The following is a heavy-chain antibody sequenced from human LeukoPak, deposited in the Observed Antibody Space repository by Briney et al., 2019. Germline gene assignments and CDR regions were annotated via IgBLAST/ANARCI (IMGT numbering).Heavy chain of an antibody. CDR2: IYYSGST. Sequence: SETLSLTCTVSGGSIISSSYYWGWIRQPPGKGLEWIGSIYYSGSTYYNPSLKSRVTISVDTSKNQFSLKLSSVTAADTAVYYCARDQTGSMGIAARVGGFDYWGQGTLVTVSS. CDR3: ARDQTGSMGIAARVGGFDY. D-gene: IGHD6-6*01. CDR1: GGSIISSSYY. V-gene: IGHV4-39*02. J-gene: IGHJ4*02.